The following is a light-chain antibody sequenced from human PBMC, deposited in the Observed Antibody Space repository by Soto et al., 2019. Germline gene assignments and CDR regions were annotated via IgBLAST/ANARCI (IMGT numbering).Light chain of an antibody. V-gene: IGKV1-5*03. J-gene: IGKJ1*01. CDR1: QSSSSW. Sequence: DIQMTQSPSTLYASVRDRVTITSPASQSSSSWLAWYQQKPGQAPKFLIFKASTLEGGVPARFSRSGSQTESAHAITSLQPDDCATHYCQQYNDNRTFGQETKV. CDR3: QQYNDNRT. CDR2: KAS.